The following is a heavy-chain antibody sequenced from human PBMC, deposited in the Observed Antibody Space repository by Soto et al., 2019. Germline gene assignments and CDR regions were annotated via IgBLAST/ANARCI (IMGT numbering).Heavy chain of an antibody. CDR1: GDSISNSRFY. Sequence: SETLSLTCSVSGDSISNSRFYWAWIRQPPGEGLEWIGSIYHTGNGYYNPSLKSRVTISVDTSKNQFSLKLTSVTAADAALYYCARDFFDSSDYTTNWFHPWARELWSPSPQ. CDR3: ARDFFDSSDYTTNWFHP. CDR2: IYHTGNG. J-gene: IGHJ5*02. D-gene: IGHD3-22*01. V-gene: IGHV4-39*01.